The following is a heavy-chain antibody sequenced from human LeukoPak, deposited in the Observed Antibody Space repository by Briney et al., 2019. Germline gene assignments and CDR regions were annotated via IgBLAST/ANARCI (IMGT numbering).Heavy chain of an antibody. V-gene: IGHV4-34*01. Sequence: PSETLSLTCAVYGGSFSGYYWSWIRQPPGKGLEWIGEINHSGSTSYNPSLKSRVTISVDTPKNQFSLKLSSVTAADTAVYYCARPRDGYNTFDYWGQGTLVTVSS. CDR3: ARPRDGYNTFDY. J-gene: IGHJ4*02. CDR1: GGSFSGYY. CDR2: INHSGST. D-gene: IGHD5-24*01.